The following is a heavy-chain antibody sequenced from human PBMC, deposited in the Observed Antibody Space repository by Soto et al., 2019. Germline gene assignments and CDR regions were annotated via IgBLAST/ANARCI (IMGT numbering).Heavy chain of an antibody. CDR3: AKDWIHRGGNIYYFDY. V-gene: IGHV3-30*18. CDR1: GFTFSDYG. Sequence: QVQLVESGGGVVQAGRSLRLSCAASGFTFSDYGIHWVRQAPGKGLEWVAGISYDGGNKYYADSVKGRFTISRDNSEKSLYLQMNSLRPEDTAVYYCAKDWIHRGGNIYYFDYWGQGTLVTVSS. D-gene: IGHD3-10*01. J-gene: IGHJ4*02. CDR2: ISYDGGNK.